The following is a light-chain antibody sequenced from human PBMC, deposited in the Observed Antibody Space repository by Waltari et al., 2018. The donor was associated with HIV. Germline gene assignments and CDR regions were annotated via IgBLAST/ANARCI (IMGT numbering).Light chain of an antibody. CDR2: GNS. J-gene: IGLJ2*01. CDR1: SAGYD. Sequence: QSDLTQPPPVSGAPGQRVTIPCSGVSAGYDVHWYQQLPGTAPKLLIDGNSNRPSGVPDRFSGSKSGPLASLAITGLQAEDEADYYCQSYDSSLSSSVFGGGTRLTVL. CDR3: QSYDSSLSSSV. V-gene: IGLV1-40*01.